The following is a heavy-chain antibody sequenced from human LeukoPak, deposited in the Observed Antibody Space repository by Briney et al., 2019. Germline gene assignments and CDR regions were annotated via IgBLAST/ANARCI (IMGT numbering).Heavy chain of an antibody. J-gene: IGHJ4*02. CDR2: MNPNSGNT. Sequence: ASVKVSCKASGYTFTSYDINWVRQATGQGLEWMGWMNPNSGNTGYAQKFQGRVTMTRNTSISTAYMELSSLRSEDTAVYYCASSITIFGVVTTDTFDYWGQETLVTVSS. D-gene: IGHD3-3*01. V-gene: IGHV1-8*01. CDR1: GYTFTSYD. CDR3: ASSITIFGVVTTDTFDY.